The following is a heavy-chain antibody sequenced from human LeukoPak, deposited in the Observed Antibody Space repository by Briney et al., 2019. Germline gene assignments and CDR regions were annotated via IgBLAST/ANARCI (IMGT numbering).Heavy chain of an antibody. CDR2: ISYDGSNK. J-gene: IGHJ4*02. Sequence: HPGGSLRLSCAASGFTFSSYAVHWVRQAPGRGLEWVAVISYDGSNKYYADSVKGRFSISRDNSKNTLYLQMNSLRAEDTAVYYCARDKSPTLGYCSGGSCYWDYWGQGTLVTVSS. D-gene: IGHD2-15*01. CDR3: ARDKSPTLGYCSGGSCYWDY. CDR1: GFTFSSYA. V-gene: IGHV3-30-3*01.